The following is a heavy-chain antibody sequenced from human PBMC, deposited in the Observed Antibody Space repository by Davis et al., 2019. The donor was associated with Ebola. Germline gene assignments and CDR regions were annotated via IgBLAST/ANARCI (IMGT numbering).Heavy chain of an antibody. D-gene: IGHD2-21*02. Sequence: SETLSLTCTVSGGSISGYYWSWIRQSPGKGMEWIGDVHYSGSTNYNPSLMGGVTILVDTSKNQFSLKLTSVTAADTAVYYCARDHCGGGCFSGNWFEPWGQGTLVTVSS. V-gene: IGHV4-59*01. J-gene: IGHJ5*02. CDR3: ARDHCGGGCFSGNWFEP. CDR2: VHYSGST. CDR1: GGSISGYY.